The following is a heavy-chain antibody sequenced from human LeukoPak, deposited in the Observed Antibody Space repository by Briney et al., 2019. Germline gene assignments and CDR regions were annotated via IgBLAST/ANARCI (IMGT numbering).Heavy chain of an antibody. D-gene: IGHD6-13*01. CDR3: AKGRGGKIAAAAPGSY. CDR2: ISGSGGST. CDR1: GFTFSSFA. J-gene: IGHJ4*02. V-gene: IGHV3-23*01. Sequence: GGSLRLSCAASGFTFSSFAMSWVRQAPGKGLEWVSAISGSGGSTYYADSVKGRFTISRDNSKSTLYLQMNSLRAEDTAVYYCAKGRGGKIAAAAPGSYRGQGTLVTVSS.